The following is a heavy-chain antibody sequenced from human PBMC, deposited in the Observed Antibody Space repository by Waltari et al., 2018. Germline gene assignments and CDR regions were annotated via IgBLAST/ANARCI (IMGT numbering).Heavy chain of an antibody. D-gene: IGHD3-22*01. CDR2: IWYDGSNK. V-gene: IGHV3-33*01. CDR1: GFTFSSYG. CDR3: ARDRDSAYYYDSSGYLN. J-gene: IGHJ4*02. Sequence: QVQLVESGGGVVQPGRSLRLSCAASGFTFSSYGMHWVRQAPGRGLEWVAVIWYDGSNKYYADSVKGRFTISRDNSKNTLYLQMNSLRAEDTAVYYCARDRDSAYYYDSSGYLNWGQGTLVTVSS.